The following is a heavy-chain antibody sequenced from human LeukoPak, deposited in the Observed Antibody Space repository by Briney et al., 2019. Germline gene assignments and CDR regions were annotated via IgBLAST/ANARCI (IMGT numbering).Heavy chain of an antibody. V-gene: IGHV4-59*12. D-gene: IGHD3-22*01. CDR2: IYYSGST. Sequence: SETLSLTCTVSGGSISSYYWSWIRQPPGKGLEWIGSIYYSGSTYYNPSLKSRVTISVDTSKNQFSLKLRSVTAADTALYYCASTSPKYYYESSGYSSLFDNWGQGTLVTVSS. CDR3: ASTSPKYYYESSGYSSLFDN. CDR1: GGSISSYY. J-gene: IGHJ4*02.